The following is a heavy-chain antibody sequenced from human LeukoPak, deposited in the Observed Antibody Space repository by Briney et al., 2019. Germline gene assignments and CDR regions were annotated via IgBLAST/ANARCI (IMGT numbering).Heavy chain of an antibody. CDR1: GYTFTSYG. J-gene: IGHJ4*02. D-gene: IGHD1-26*01. CDR3: ATDLYVGATTAWWY. CDR2: ISAYNGNT. Sequence: ASVKVSCKASGYTFTSYGISWVRQAPGQGLEWMGWISAYNGNTNYAQKLQGRVTMTTDTSTGTAYMELRSLRSEDTAVYYCATDLYVGATTAWWYWGQGTLVTVSS. V-gene: IGHV1-18*01.